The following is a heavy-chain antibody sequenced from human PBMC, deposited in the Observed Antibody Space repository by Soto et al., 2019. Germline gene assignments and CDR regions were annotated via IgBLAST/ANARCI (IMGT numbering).Heavy chain of an antibody. CDR1: GGSFSGYY. CDR3: ARGMTTVTTFDY. CDR2: INHSGST. Sequence: SETLSLTCAVYGGSFSGYYWTWIRQPPGTGLEWIGEINHSGSTNYNPSLKSRVTISVDTSKNQFSLKLTSVTAADTAVYYCARGMTTVTTFDYWGQGTLVTV. V-gene: IGHV4-34*01. J-gene: IGHJ4*02. D-gene: IGHD4-17*01.